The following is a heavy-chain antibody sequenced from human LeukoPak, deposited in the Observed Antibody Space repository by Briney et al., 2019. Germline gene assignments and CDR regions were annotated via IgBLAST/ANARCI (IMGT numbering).Heavy chain of an antibody. CDR1: GGSISSYY. V-gene: IGHV4-4*07. Sequence: SETLSLTCTVSGGSISSYYWSWIRQPAGKGLEWIGRIYTSGSTNYNTSLKSRVTMSVDTSKKQFSLKLSSVTAADTAVYYCARDSTGGSGSYYTYFDSWGQGTLVTVSS. D-gene: IGHD3-10*01. CDR3: ARDSTGGSGSYYTYFDS. CDR2: IYTSGST. J-gene: IGHJ4*02.